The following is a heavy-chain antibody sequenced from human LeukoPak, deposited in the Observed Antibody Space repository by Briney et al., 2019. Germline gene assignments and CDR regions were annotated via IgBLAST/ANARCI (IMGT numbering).Heavy chain of an antibody. CDR1: GFTFSSYG. Sequence: GGSLRLSCAASGFTFSSYGMHWVRQAPGKGLEWVAVISYDGSNKYYADSVKGRFSISRDNSKNTLYLQMNSLRTEDTAVYYCVKAVYDSSGHYPLGLAYWGQGTPVTVSS. D-gene: IGHD3-22*01. CDR2: ISYDGSNK. CDR3: VKAVYDSSGHYPLGLAY. V-gene: IGHV3-30*18. J-gene: IGHJ4*02.